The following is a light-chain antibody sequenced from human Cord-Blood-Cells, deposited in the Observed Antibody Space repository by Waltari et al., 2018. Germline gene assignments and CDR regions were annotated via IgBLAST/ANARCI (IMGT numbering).Light chain of an antibody. CDR3: CSYAGSRV. Sequence: SVSGSPGQSITISCTGTSSDVGSYNLVSWYQQHPGKAPKLMIYEGSKRPSGVSNRFSGSKSGNTASLTISGLQAEDEADYYCCSYAGSRVFGGGTKLTVL. V-gene: IGLV2-23*01. J-gene: IGLJ3*02. CDR1: SSDVGSYNL. CDR2: EGS.